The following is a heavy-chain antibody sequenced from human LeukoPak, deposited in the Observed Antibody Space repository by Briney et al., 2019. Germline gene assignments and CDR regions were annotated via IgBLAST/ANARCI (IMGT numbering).Heavy chain of an antibody. CDR2: ISGSGGST. Sequence: GGSLRLSCAASGFTFSSYAMSWVRQAPGKGLEWVSAISGSGGSTYYADSVKGRFTISRDNAKNTLYLQMNSLRAEDTAVYYCARVDYYDSSGYLDYWGQGTLVTVSS. CDR1: GFTFSSYA. D-gene: IGHD3-22*01. J-gene: IGHJ4*02. CDR3: ARVDYYDSSGYLDY. V-gene: IGHV3-23*01.